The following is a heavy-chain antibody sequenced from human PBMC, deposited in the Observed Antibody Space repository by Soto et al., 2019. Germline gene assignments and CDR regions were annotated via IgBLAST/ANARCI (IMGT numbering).Heavy chain of an antibody. CDR1: GFTFSSYW. CDR2: INSDGSST. J-gene: IGHJ4*02. CDR3: SIDVTVSTGSYPHC. D-gene: IGHD1-26*01. V-gene: IGHV3-74*01. Sequence: GGSLRLSCAASGFTFSSYWMHWVRQAPGKGLVWVSRINSDGSSTSYADSVQGRFTVSRDNAKNTLYLQMNSLRAEDTAVYFCSIDVTVSTGSYPHCWGQGSLVTVSS.